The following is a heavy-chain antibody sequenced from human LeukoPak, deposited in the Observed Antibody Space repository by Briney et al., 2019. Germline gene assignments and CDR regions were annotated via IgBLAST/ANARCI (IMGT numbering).Heavy chain of an antibody. V-gene: IGHV3-48*01. CDR2: ISSGSSTI. D-gene: IGHD2-2*02. J-gene: IGHJ4*02. Sequence: GGSLRLSCAASGFTLSSYSMNWVRQAPGKGLEWVSYISSGSSTIYYADSVKGRFTISRDNAKNSLYLQMNSLRAEDTAVYFCARVGSEGYCTGTSCYTDYWGQGTLVTVSS. CDR1: GFTLSSYS. CDR3: ARVGSEGYCTGTSCYTDY.